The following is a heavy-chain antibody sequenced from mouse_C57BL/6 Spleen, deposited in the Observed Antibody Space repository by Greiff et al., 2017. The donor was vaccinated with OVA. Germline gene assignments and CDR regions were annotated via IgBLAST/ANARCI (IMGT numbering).Heavy chain of an antibody. D-gene: IGHD2-4*01. J-gene: IGHJ4*01. Sequence: VQLQQPGTELVKPGASVKLSCKASGYTFTSYWMHWVKQRPGQGLEWIGNTNPSNGGTNYNEKFKSKATLTVDKSSSTAYMQLSSLTSEDSAVYYCARRLRGEGYAMDYWGQGTSVTVSS. CDR2: TNPSNGGT. CDR3: ARRLRGEGYAMDY. CDR1: GYTFTSYW. V-gene: IGHV1-53*01.